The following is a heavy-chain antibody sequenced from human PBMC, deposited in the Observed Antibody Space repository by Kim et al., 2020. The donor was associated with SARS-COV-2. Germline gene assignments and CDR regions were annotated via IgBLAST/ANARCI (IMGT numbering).Heavy chain of an antibody. J-gene: IGHJ4*02. Sequence: GGSLRLSCAASGFTFSNYAMTWVRQVPGKGLEWVSAISGSGGSTYYADSVKGRFTISRDNSKNTLYLQLNSLRAEETAVYYCAKDEVTMVRGVMPIWGQGTLVTVSS. CDR2: ISGSGGST. CDR1: GFTFSNYA. CDR3: AKDEVTMVRGVMPI. D-gene: IGHD3-10*01. V-gene: IGHV3-23*01.